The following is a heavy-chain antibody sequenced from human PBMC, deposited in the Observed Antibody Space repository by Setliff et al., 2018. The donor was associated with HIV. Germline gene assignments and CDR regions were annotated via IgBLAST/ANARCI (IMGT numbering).Heavy chain of an antibody. CDR2: INPKSGAT. J-gene: IGHJ4*02. CDR3: ARKDGVGYCDSNSCYGIGPIDF. CDR1: GYSFTGYY. V-gene: IGHV1-2*06. D-gene: IGHD2-2*01. Sequence: ASVKVSCKASGYSFTGYYVNWVRQAPGQGLEWMGRINPKSGATNLAQKFQGRVTLTRDTSVTTVYMELTSLRSDDTAVYYCARKDGVGYCDSNSCYGIGPIDFWGQGSLVTDSS.